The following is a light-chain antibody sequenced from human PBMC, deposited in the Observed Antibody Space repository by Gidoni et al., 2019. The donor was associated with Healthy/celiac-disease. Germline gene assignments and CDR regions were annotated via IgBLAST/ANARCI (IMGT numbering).Light chain of an antibody. CDR3: QSYDSSNLWV. CDR1: SGSIASNH. CDR2: EDN. J-gene: IGLJ3*02. Sequence: NFMLTQPHSVSESPGKTVTISCTGSSGSIASNHVQWYQQRPGRAPTPVIYEDNQRPSGVPDRFSGSIDSSSNSASLTISGLKTEDEADYYCQSYDSSNLWVFGGGTKLTVL. V-gene: IGLV6-57*02.